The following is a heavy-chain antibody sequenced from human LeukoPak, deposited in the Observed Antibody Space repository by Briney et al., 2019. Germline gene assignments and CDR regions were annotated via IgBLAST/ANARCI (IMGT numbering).Heavy chain of an antibody. CDR1: GGSFSGYY. CDR3: ARDQSSGWYGLSNWFDP. CDR2: IYYSGST. V-gene: IGHV4-59*01. J-gene: IGHJ5*02. Sequence: TSETLSLTCAVYGGSFSGYYWSWIRQPPGKGLQWIGYIYYSGSTNYNPSLRSRVTISVDTSKNQFSLKLSSVTAADTAVYYCARDQSSGWYGLSNWFDPWGQGTLVTVSS. D-gene: IGHD6-19*01.